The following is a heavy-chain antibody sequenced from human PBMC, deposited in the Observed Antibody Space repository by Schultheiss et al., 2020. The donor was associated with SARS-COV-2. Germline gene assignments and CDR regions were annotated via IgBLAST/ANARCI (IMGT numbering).Heavy chain of an antibody. D-gene: IGHD6-19*01. CDR2: INPNSGGT. V-gene: IGHV1-2*02. J-gene: IGHJ4*02. CDR3: ARDRQWLAPNDY. CDR1: GYTFTSYD. Sequence: ASVKVSCKASGYTFTSYDINWVRQATGQGLEWMGWINPNSGGTNYAQKFQGRVTMTTDTSTSTAYMELSRLRSDDTAVYYCARDRQWLAPNDYWGQGTLVTVSS.